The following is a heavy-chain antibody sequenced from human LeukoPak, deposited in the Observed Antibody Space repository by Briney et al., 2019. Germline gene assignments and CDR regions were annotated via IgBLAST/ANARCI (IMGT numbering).Heavy chain of an antibody. D-gene: IGHD3-10*01. Sequence: ASVKVSCKASGYTFTSYDINWVRQATGQGLEWMGWMNPNSGNTGYAQKFQGRVTMTRNTSISTAYMELSSLRSEDTAVYYCARSPTRVRGTNINWFDPWGQGTLVTVSS. CDR3: ARSPTRVRGTNINWFDP. CDR2: MNPNSGNT. V-gene: IGHV1-8*01. CDR1: GYTFTSYD. J-gene: IGHJ5*02.